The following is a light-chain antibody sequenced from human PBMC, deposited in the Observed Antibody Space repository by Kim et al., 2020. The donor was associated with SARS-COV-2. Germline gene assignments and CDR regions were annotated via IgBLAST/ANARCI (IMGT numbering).Light chain of an antibody. V-gene: IGKV3-15*01. CDR2: GAA. CDR1: QSISSS. CDR3: QQYAYWRA. Sequence: SLSPEESATLSCRASQSISSSLAWYRQKPGQAPRVLIYGAAARATGIPARFSGSGSGTEFTLTISNLQSEDFAVYYCQQYAYWRAFGQGTRLEIK. J-gene: IGKJ5*01.